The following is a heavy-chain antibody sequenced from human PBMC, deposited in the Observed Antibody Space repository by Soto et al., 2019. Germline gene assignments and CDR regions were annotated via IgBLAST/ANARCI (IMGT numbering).Heavy chain of an antibody. D-gene: IGHD5-18*01. J-gene: IGHJ6*02. CDR3: AAQLWTYYYYGMDV. V-gene: IGHV4-59*01. Sequence: SETLSLTCTVSGGSISSYYWSWIRQPPGKGLEWIGYIYYSGSTNYNPSLKSRVTISVDTSKNQFSLKLSSVTAADTAVYYCAAQLWTYYYYGMDVWGQGTTVTVSS. CDR2: IYYSGST. CDR1: GGSISSYY.